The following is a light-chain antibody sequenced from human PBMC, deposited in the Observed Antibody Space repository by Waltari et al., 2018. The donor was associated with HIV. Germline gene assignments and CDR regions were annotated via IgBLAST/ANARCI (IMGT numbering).Light chain of an antibody. Sequence: HSALTQPASVSGSPGQSITIPCTGTSSDVGGYNYVSWYRLHPGEVPKLMIFDVNNRPVGFASRGSGSKAWHTAYMTISGLQVEDDAYYYCSSYTSSSIVIFGGVTKVTVL. J-gene: IGLJ2*01. CDR2: DVN. V-gene: IGLV2-14*03. CDR1: SSDVGGYNY. CDR3: SSYTSSSIVI.